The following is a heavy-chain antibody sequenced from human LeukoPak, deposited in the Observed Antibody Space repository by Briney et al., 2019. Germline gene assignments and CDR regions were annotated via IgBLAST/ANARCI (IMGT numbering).Heavy chain of an antibody. J-gene: IGHJ4*02. CDR2: IYSGGST. V-gene: IGHV3-53*01. CDR1: GFTFSSNY. Sequence: GGSLRLSCAASGFTFSSNYMSWVRQAPGKGLEWVSGIYSGGSTFYADSVKGRFTISRDNSKNTLYLQMNSLRAEDTAVYYCARESMTTVTTGYFHDWGQGTLVTVSS. D-gene: IGHD4-17*01. CDR3: ARESMTTVTTGYFHD.